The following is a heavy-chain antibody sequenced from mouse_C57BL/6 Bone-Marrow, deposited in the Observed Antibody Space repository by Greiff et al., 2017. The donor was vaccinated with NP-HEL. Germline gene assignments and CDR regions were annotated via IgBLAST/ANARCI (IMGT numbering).Heavy chain of an antibody. CDR1: GISITTGNYR. V-gene: IGHV3-5*01. J-gene: IGHJ1*03. Sequence: EVKLMESGPGLVKPSQTVFLTCTVTGISITTGNYRWSWIRQFPGNKLEWIGYIYYSGTITYNPSLTSRTTITRDTPKNQFFLEMNSLTAEDTATYYCAREIRGVYGNYWYFDVWGTGTTVTVSS. CDR2: IYYSGTI. CDR3: AREIRGVYGNYWYFDV. D-gene: IGHD2-1*01.